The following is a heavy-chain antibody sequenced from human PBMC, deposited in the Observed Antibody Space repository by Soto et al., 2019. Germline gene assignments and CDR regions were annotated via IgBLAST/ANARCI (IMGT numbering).Heavy chain of an antibody. CDR1: GGSVSSSRYY. Sequence: PSETLSLTCTVSGGSVSSSRYYWGWIRQPPGKGLEWIGSVYYSGITYYIPSLKSRVTISVDTSKNQFSLELSSVTAADTAVYYCARHRYSSSSPVDYWGQGTLVTVSS. J-gene: IGHJ4*02. V-gene: IGHV4-39*01. D-gene: IGHD6-13*01. CDR3: ARHRYSSSSPVDY. CDR2: VYYSGIT.